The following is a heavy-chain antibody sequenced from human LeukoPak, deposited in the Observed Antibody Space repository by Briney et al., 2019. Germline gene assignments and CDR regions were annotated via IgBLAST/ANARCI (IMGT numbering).Heavy chain of an antibody. V-gene: IGHV3-64D*06. D-gene: IGHD3-9*01. J-gene: IGHJ4*02. Sequence: GGSLRLSCSTSEFTFSNHFMHWVRQAPGKGLEYVSSIGPNGASTLYADSVKGRFTISRDNSKNALYLQLTSLRLEDTALYYCVKDLTGTWSFDYWGQGTLVTVSS. CDR3: VKDLTGTWSFDY. CDR2: IGPNGAST. CDR1: EFTFSNHF.